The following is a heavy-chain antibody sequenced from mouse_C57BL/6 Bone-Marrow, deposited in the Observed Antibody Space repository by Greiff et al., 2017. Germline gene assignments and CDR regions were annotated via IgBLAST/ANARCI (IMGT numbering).Heavy chain of an antibody. J-gene: IGHJ3*01. CDR1: GFTFSSYA. CDR2: ISSGGDYI. D-gene: IGHD2-3*01. CDR3: TRGLLRGFAY. V-gene: IGHV5-9-1*02. Sequence: EVQGVESGAGLVKPGGSLKLSCAASGFTFSSYAMSWVRQTPEKRLEWVAYISSGGDYIYYADTVKGRFTISRDNARNTLYLQMSSLKSEDTAMYYCTRGLLRGFAYWGQGTLVTVSA.